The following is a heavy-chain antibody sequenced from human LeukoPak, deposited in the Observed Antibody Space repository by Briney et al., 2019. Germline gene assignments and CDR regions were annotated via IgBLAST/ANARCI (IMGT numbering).Heavy chain of an antibody. Sequence: ASVKVSCKASGYTFTSYDINWVRQATGQGLEWMGWINTNTGNPTYAQGFTGRFVFSLDTSVSTAYLQISSLKAEDTAVYYCARGVRVIDYWGQGTLVTVSS. D-gene: IGHD1-1*01. CDR1: GYTFTSYD. J-gene: IGHJ4*02. V-gene: IGHV7-4-1*02. CDR2: INTNTGNP. CDR3: ARGVRVIDY.